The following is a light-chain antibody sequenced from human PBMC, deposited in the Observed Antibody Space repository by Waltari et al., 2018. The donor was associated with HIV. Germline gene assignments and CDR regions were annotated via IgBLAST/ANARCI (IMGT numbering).Light chain of an antibody. CDR2: TTS. Sequence: DIQMTQSPSSLSASVGERVTITCRASQSISRNLNWYQQKPGKAPKLLIYTTSSLQSGVPSRFSGSGSGTDFTLTISSLQPEDFATYYCQQSYSSITFGQGTRLEIK. V-gene: IGKV1-39*01. J-gene: IGKJ5*01. CDR3: QQSYSSIT. CDR1: QSISRN.